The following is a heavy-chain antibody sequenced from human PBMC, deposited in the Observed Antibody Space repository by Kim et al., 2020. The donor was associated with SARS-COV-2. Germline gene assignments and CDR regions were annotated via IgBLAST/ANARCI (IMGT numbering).Heavy chain of an antibody. CDR2: ISWNSGSI. Sequence: GGSLRLSCAASGFTFDDYAMHWVRQAPGKGLEWVSGISWNSGSIGYADSVKGRFTISRDNAKNSLYLQMNSLRAEDTALYYCATDAAWGKGTLVTVSS. CDR3: ATDAA. J-gene: IGHJ5*02. V-gene: IGHV3-9*01. CDR1: GFTFDDYA.